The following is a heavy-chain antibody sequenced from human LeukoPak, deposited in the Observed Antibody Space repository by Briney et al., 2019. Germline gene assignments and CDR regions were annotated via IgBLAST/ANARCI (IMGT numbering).Heavy chain of an antibody. V-gene: IGHV4-4*09. CDR2: IYTSGST. J-gene: IGHJ4*02. D-gene: IGHD3-10*01. Sequence: SETLSLTCTVSGGSISSYYWSWIRQPPGKGLEWIGYIYTSGSTNYNPSLKSRVTISVDTSENQFSLKLSSVTAADTAVYYCARTTGSELAGQFDYWGQGTLVTVSS. CDR1: GGSISSYY. CDR3: ARTTGSELAGQFDY.